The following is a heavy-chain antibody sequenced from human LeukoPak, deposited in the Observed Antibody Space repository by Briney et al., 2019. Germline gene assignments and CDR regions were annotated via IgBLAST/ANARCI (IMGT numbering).Heavy chain of an antibody. Sequence: GGSLRLSCAASGFTFSSYAMHWVRQAPGKGLEWVAVISYDGSNKYYADSVKGRFTISRDNSKNTLYLQMNSLRAEDTAVYYCARAPGSPYGGNSDYWGQGTLVTVSS. CDR2: ISYDGSNK. CDR3: ARAPGSPYGGNSDY. J-gene: IGHJ4*02. CDR1: GFTFSSYA. V-gene: IGHV3-30-3*01. D-gene: IGHD4-23*01.